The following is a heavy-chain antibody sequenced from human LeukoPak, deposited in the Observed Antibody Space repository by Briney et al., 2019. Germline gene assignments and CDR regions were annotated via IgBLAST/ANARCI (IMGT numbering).Heavy chain of an antibody. Sequence: SQTLSLTCTVSGGSISSGSYYWSWIRQPAGKGLEWIGRIYTSGSTNYNPSLKSRVTISVDTSKNQFSLKLSSVTAADTAVYYCARTGYDILTGYTADAFDIWGQGTMVTVSS. CDR1: GGSISSGSYY. V-gene: IGHV4-61*02. CDR3: ARTGYDILTGYTADAFDI. D-gene: IGHD3-9*01. CDR2: IYTSGST. J-gene: IGHJ3*02.